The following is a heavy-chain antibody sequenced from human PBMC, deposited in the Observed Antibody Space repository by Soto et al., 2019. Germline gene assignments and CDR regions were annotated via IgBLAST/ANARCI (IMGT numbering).Heavy chain of an antibody. CDR3: ATDRRGTGTTPGGAFDI. J-gene: IGHJ3*02. D-gene: IGHD1-1*01. CDR2: IIPIFGTA. CDR1: GGTFSSYA. Sequence: GASVKVSCKASGGTFSSYAISWVRQAPGQGLEWMEGIIPIFGTANYAQKFQGRVTMTEDTSTDTAYMELSSLRSEDTAVYYCATDRRGTGTTPGGAFDIWGQGTMVTVSS. V-gene: IGHV1-69*06.